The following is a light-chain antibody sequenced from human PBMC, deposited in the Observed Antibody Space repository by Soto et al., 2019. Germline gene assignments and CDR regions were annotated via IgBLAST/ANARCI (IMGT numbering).Light chain of an antibody. CDR2: KVS. Sequence: DIQMTQSPSTLSGSVGDRVTITCRASQTISSWLAWYQQKPGKAPKVLIYKVSTLISGVPSRFSGSGAGREYTLTISRQQPDDGSTSYCQHYNSNSEAFGQGTKVELK. V-gene: IGKV1-5*03. CDR3: QHYNSNSEA. CDR1: QTISSW. J-gene: IGKJ1*01.